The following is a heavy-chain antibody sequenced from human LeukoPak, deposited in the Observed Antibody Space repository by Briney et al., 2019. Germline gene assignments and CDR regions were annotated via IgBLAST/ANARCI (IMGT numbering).Heavy chain of an antibody. D-gene: IGHD3-3*01. Sequence: GGSLRLSCAASGFTFSSYAMSWVRQAPGKGLEWVSAISGSGGSTYYADSVKGRFTISRDNSKNTLYLQMNSLRAEDTAVYYCAKDRTIFGVVINSLYPLQHWGQGTLVTVSS. V-gene: IGHV3-23*01. CDR1: GFTFSSYA. J-gene: IGHJ1*01. CDR3: AKDRTIFGVVINSLYPLQH. CDR2: ISGSGGST.